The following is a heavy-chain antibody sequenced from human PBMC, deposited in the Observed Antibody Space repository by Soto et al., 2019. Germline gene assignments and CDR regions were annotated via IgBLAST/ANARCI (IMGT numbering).Heavy chain of an antibody. CDR3: VKVGLTAIFRLVYAGVKV. Sequence: EVQLVDSGGDLVQPGRSLRLSCAASGFTFEDYPMHWVRQPPGKGLEWVSGISWNSENIGYADSVKGRFTISRDNAKKSLYLQMSGLRAEDTALYFCVKVGLTAIFRLVYAGVKVWGRWTMVTVSS. CDR2: ISWNSENI. V-gene: IGHV3-9*01. J-gene: IGHJ3*01. CDR1: GFTFEDYP. D-gene: IGHD3-3*01.